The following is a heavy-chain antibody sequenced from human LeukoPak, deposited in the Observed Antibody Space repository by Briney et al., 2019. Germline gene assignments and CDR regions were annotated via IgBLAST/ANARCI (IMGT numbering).Heavy chain of an antibody. D-gene: IGHD5-12*01. CDR3: AKGSGYDTDFDY. J-gene: IGHJ4*02. CDR2: ISGSGSDI. Sequence: GGSLRLSCAASGFTFSTFQMTWVRQAPGKGLEWVSYISGSGSDIYYADSVKGRFTISRDNSKNTLYLQMNSLRAEDTAVYYCAKGSGYDTDFDYWGQGTLVSVSS. V-gene: IGHV3-48*03. CDR1: GFTFSTFQ.